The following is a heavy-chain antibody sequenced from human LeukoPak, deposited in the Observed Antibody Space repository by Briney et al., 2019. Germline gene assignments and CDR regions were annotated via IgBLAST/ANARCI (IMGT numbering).Heavy chain of an antibody. D-gene: IGHD6-6*01. CDR3: ARALTLEDSSSSYYYYYMGV. CDR1: GGSISSSNW. CDR2: IYHSGST. Sequence: SGTLSLTCAVSGGSISSSNWWSWVRQPPGKGLEWIGEIYHSGSTNYNPSLKSRVTISVDKSKNQFSLKLSSVTAADTVVYYCARALTLEDSSSSYYYYYMGVWGKGTTVTVSS. V-gene: IGHV4-4*02. J-gene: IGHJ6*03.